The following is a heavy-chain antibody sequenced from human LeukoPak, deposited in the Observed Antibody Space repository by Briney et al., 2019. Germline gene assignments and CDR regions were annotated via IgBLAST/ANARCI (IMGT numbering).Heavy chain of an antibody. CDR1: GFTFSTYL. Sequence: PGGSLRLSCLGSGFTFSTYLMSWVRQAPGKGLEWVANIMQDGSEKNYVDSVKGRFTISRDNARNSLYLQMSSLGAEDTAVYYCAREVYSSSRPADAFDIWDQGTVVTVSS. J-gene: IGHJ3*02. D-gene: IGHD6-13*01. V-gene: IGHV3-7*01. CDR3: AREVYSSSRPADAFDI. CDR2: IMQDGSEK.